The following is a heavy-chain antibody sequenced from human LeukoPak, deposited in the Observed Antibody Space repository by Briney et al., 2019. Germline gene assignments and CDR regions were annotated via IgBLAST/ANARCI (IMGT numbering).Heavy chain of an antibody. D-gene: IGHD4-23*01. CDR3: AKDYYGGNSFGDY. CDR1: GFTFSSYS. J-gene: IGHJ4*02. CDR2: ISSSSSYI. V-gene: IGHV3-21*01. Sequence: GGSLRLSCAASGFTFSSYSMNWVRQAPGKGLEWVSSISSSSSYIYYADSVKGRFTISRDNAKNSLYLQMNSLRAEDTAVYYCAKDYYGGNSFGDYWGQGTLVTVSS.